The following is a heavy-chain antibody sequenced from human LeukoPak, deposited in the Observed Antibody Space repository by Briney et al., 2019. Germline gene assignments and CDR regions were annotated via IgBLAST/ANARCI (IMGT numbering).Heavy chain of an antibody. Sequence: ASVKVSCKVFGYTLTELSMHWVRQPPGKGLEWMGGFDPEDGETIYAQKFQGRVSMTEDTSADTAYMELSRLRSDDTAVYYCASKWVTYYYNSSYYHYPTDVFDIWGQGTMVTVSS. CDR1: GYTLTELS. CDR2: FDPEDGET. D-gene: IGHD3-22*01. J-gene: IGHJ3*02. CDR3: ASKWVTYYYNSSYYHYPTDVFDI. V-gene: IGHV1-24*01.